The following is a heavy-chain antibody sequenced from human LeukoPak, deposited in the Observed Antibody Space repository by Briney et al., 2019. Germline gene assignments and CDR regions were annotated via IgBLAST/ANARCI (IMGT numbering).Heavy chain of an antibody. J-gene: IGHJ6*03. CDR1: GGSFSGYY. Sequence: SETLSLTCAGYGGSFSGYYWSWIRQPPGKGLEWIEEINHSGSTNYNPSLKSRVTISVDTSKNQFSLKLSSVTAADTAVYYCARGQGGSYYDYYYYMDVWGKGTTVTVSS. CDR3: ARGQGGSYYDYYYYMDV. CDR2: INHSGST. V-gene: IGHV4-34*01. D-gene: IGHD1-26*01.